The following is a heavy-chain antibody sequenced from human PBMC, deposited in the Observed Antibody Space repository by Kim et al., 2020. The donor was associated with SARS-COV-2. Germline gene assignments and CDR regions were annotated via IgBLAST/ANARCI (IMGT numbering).Heavy chain of an antibody. V-gene: IGHV3-21*01. CDR3: ARESTHYYGSIGS. CDR2: ISSSSSYI. CDR1: GFTFSSYS. J-gene: IGHJ4*02. Sequence: GGSLRLSCAASGFTFSSYSMNWVRQAPGKGLEWVSSISSSSSYIYYADSVKGRFTISRDNAKNSLYLQMNSLRAEDTAVYYCARESTHYYGSIGSWGQGTLVTVSS. D-gene: IGHD3-10*01.